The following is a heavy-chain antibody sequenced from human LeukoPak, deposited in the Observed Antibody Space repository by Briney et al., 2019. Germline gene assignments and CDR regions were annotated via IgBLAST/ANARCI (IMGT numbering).Heavy chain of an antibody. D-gene: IGHD1-1*01. CDR2: FNLQGST. J-gene: IGHJ5*02. CDR3: VRHFDGPHPEGNSRLKWFDP. V-gene: IGHV4-4*02. CDR1: GGSISNTNW. Sequence: PSETLSLTCGVSGGSISNTNWWTWVRQPPGKGLEGVGEFNLQGSTNYNPSLKSRVAISVDTSENHISLTLSSVTAADTAVFYCVRHFDGPHPEGNSRLKWFDPWGQGTLATVSS.